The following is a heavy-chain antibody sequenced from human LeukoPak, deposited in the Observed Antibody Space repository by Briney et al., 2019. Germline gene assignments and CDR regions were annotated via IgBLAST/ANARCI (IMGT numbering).Heavy chain of an antibody. CDR2: IHYGENT. D-gene: IGHD3-3*01. CDR3: ARVGNFYNFHY. J-gene: IGHJ4*02. CDR1: RDSLRRGRYC. V-gene: IGHV4-61*01. Sequence: SETLSLTRTVSRDSLRRGRYCGSCGRLPPGERLEWIGYIHYGENTNYNTSLKSRVTLSVDTSKNQPSLKLSAVNAADTAIYFCARVGNFYNFHYWGQGTLVTVSS.